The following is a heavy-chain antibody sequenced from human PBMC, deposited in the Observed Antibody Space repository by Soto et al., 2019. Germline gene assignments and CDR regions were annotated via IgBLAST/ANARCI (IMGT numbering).Heavy chain of an antibody. Sequence: PGGSLRLSCAASGFTFSSYAMHWVRQAPGKGLEWVAVISYDGSNKYYADSVKGRFTISRDNSKNTLYLQMNSLRAEDTAVYYCARDPDYGATLDYWGQGTLVTVSS. J-gene: IGHJ4*02. CDR3: ARDPDYGATLDY. CDR1: GFTFSSYA. V-gene: IGHV3-30-3*01. D-gene: IGHD4-17*01. CDR2: ISYDGSNK.